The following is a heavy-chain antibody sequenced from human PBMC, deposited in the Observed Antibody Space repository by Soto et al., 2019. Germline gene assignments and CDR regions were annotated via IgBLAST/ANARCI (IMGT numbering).Heavy chain of an antibody. CDR1: GFIFSSHA. CDR2: ISSDVNHK. V-gene: IGHV3-30-3*01. Sequence: QVQLVESGGGVVQPGRSLRLSCAASGFIFSSHAMHWVRQAPGKGLEWVAVISSDVNHKYYADSVKGRFTISRDNSKNTLYLQMDSLTTEDTAVYYCARQPIGTSWYLDLGGRDTVVTVSS. CDR3: ARQPIGTSWYLDL. J-gene: IGHJ2*01.